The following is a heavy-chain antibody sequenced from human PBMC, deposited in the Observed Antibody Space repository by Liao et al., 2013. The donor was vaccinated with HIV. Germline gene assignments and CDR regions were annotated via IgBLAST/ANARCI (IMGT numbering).Heavy chain of an antibody. J-gene: IGHJ4*02. CDR3: ARGFRLRGAFDY. V-gene: IGHV4-34*01. CDR2: INHSGAT. CDR1: SGSFSGYY. D-gene: IGHD3-10*01. Sequence: QVPLQQWGAGLLRPSETLSLTCAVYSGSFSGYYWTWIRQPPGKGLEWLGEINHSGATNFNPSLKNRVAMSTDTSKNQFFLTLTSVTAADTAIYFCARGFRLRGAFDYWGRGSLVTVSS.